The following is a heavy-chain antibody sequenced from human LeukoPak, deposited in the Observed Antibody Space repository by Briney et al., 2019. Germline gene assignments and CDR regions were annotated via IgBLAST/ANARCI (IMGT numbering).Heavy chain of an antibody. CDR3: AREPEYCGGDCYSYYFDY. CDR2: ISSSRSTI. J-gene: IGHJ4*02. CDR1: GFTFSSYS. Sequence: HPGGSLRLSCAASGFTFSSYSMNWVRQAPGKGLEWVSYISSSRSTIYYADSVKGRFTISRDNAKNSLYLQMNSLRAEDTAVYYCAREPEYCGGDCYSYYFDYWGQGTLVTVSS. D-gene: IGHD2-21*02. V-gene: IGHV3-48*01.